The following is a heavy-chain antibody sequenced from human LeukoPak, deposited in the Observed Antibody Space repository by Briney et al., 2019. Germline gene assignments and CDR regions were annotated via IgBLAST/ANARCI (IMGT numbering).Heavy chain of an antibody. Sequence: GGSLRLSCAASGFTFSSYWMSWVRQAPGKGLEWVANIKQDGSEKYYVDSVKGRFTISRDNAKNSLYLQMNSLRAEDTAVYYCARADPLPFMVMATHAHYYYYMDVWGKGTTVTVSS. V-gene: IGHV3-7*01. CDR2: IKQDGSEK. CDR1: GFTFSSYW. CDR3: ARADPLPFMVMATHAHYYYYMDV. D-gene: IGHD5-24*01. J-gene: IGHJ6*03.